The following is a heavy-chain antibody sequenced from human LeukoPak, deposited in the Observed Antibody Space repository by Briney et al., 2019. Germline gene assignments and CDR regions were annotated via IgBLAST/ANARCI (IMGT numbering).Heavy chain of an antibody. CDR3: ARGCYNFDRSGYYVKYPFHV. V-gene: IGHV4-38-2*01. CDR2: FYHGVTT. Sequence: SETLSLSCAVSNYSISSGYYWGWIRQPRGRGVGWIGIFYHGVTTYYNPSLKSRVSISVDTSNSTFYLRVNTVTVADTAIYYCARGCYNFDRSGYYVKYPFHVWGQGTMVTVSS. D-gene: IGHD3-22*01. J-gene: IGHJ3*01. CDR1: NYSISSGYY.